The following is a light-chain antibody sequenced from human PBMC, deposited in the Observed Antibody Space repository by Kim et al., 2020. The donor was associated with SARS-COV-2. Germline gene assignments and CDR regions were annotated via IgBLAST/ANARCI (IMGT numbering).Light chain of an antibody. V-gene: IGLV1-40*01. Sequence: QPVLTQPPSVSGAPGQRVTISCTGSSSNIGAGYDVHWYQHLPGTAPKLLIYGNSNRPSGVPDRFSGSKSGTSASLAITGLQAEDEADYYCQSYDSSLSDSVFGGGTQLTVL. CDR1: SSNIGAGYD. J-gene: IGLJ2*01. CDR2: GNS. CDR3: QSYDSSLSDSV.